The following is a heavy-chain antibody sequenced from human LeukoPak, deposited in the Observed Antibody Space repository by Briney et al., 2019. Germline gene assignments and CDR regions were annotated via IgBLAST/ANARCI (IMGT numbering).Heavy chain of an antibody. CDR3: ARTPRWGRYFDY. D-gene: IGHD3-16*01. V-gene: IGHV4-34*01. Sequence: TSETLSLTCAVYGGSFSGYYWSWIRQPPGKGLEWIGEINHSGSTNYNPFLKSRVTISVDTSKNQFSLKLSSVTAADTAVYYCARTPRWGRYFDYWGQGTLVTVSS. CDR1: GGSFSGYY. CDR2: INHSGST. J-gene: IGHJ4*02.